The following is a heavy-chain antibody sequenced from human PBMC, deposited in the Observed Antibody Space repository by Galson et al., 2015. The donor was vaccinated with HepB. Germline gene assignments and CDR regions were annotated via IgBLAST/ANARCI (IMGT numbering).Heavy chain of an antibody. CDR2: ISGSGGST. V-gene: IGHV3-23*01. J-gene: IGHJ3*02. Sequence: SLRLSCAASGFTFSSYSMSWVRQAPGKGLAWVSAISGSGGSTYYADSVKGRFTISRDNSKNTLYLQMNSLRAEDTAVYYCAKSFHLFWSVYLGEYAFDIWCQGTLFPVSS. CDR1: GFTFSSYS. CDR3: AKSFHLFWSVYLGEYAFDI. D-gene: IGHD3-3*01.